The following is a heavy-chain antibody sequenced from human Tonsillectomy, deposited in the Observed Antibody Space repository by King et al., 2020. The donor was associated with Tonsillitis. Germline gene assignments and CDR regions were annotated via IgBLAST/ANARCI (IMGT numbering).Heavy chain of an antibody. CDR3: ARGGYSGYDFHNWFDP. Sequence: VQLVESGAEVKKPGASVKVSCKASGYTFTGYYMHWVRQAPGQGLEWMGWINPNSGGTNYAQKFQGRVTMTRYTSISTAYMELSRLRSDDTAVYYCARGGYSGYDFHNWFDPWGQGTLVTVSS. V-gene: IGHV1-2*02. CDR2: INPNSGGT. J-gene: IGHJ5*02. D-gene: IGHD5-12*01. CDR1: GYTFTGYY.